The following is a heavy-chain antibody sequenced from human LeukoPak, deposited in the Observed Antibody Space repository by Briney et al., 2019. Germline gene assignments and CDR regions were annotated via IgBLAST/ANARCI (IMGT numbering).Heavy chain of an antibody. CDR3: ARVNAIVATIRDGYYFDY. V-gene: IGHV7-4-1*02. CDR1: GCTFTSYA. J-gene: IGHJ4*02. Sequence: ASVKVSCKASGCTFTSYAMNWVRQAPGQGLEWMGCINTNTGNPTYAQGFTGRFVFSLDTSVSTAYLQISSLKAEDTAVYYCARVNAIVATIRDGYYFDYWGQGTLVTVSS. D-gene: IGHD5-12*01. CDR2: INTNTGNP.